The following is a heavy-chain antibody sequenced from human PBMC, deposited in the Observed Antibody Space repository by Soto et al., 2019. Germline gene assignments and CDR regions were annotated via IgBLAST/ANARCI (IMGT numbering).Heavy chain of an antibody. D-gene: IGHD3-10*01. CDR2: IFSNDEK. CDR1: GFSLSNARMG. Sequence: SGPTLVNPTETLTLTRTVSGFSLSNARMGVSWIRQPPGKALEWLAHIFSNDEKSYSTSLKSRLTISKDTSKSQVVLTMTNMDPVDTATYYCARTGAADDYYYYGMDVWGQGTTVTV. J-gene: IGHJ6*02. CDR3: ARTGAADDYYYYGMDV. V-gene: IGHV2-26*01.